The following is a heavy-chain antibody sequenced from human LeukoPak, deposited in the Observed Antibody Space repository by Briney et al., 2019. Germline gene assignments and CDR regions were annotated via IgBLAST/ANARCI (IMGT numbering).Heavy chain of an antibody. Sequence: GGSLRLTCAASGFTFSTYWMHWVRQAPGKGLVWVSRINSDGSSTNYADSVKGRFTISRDNAKNTLYLQMNSLRAEDMAVYYCARDYGEGGYYFDYWGQGTLVTVSS. J-gene: IGHJ4*02. CDR3: ARDYGEGGYYFDY. D-gene: IGHD4-17*01. V-gene: IGHV3-74*01. CDR1: GFTFSTYW. CDR2: INSDGSST.